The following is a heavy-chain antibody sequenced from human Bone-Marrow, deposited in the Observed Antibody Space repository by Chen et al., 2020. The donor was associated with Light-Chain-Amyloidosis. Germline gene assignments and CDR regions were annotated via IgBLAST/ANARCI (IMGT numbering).Heavy chain of an antibody. CDR3: ARHHFREADLFDL. D-gene: IGHD3-3*02. V-gene: IGHV4-39*01. J-gene: IGHJ4*02. CDR2: IYSIGTT. CDR1: GDSISTDVYY. Sequence: QPQLQESGPGLVKPSETLSLTCTVSGDSISTDVYYWAWVRQPPGKELEGIGSIYSIGTTYYSPSFESRVLTSVETAKNRFSLKLRSGTAADTAVYYGARHHFREADLFDLWGQGALVTVSS.